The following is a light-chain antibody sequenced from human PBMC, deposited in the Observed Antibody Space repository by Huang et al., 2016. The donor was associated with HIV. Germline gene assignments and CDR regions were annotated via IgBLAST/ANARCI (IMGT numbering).Light chain of an antibody. CDR2: DAS. J-gene: IGKJ4*01. CDR1: QSVRSY. Sequence: EIVLTQSPATLSLSPGERATLSCRASQSVRSYLAWYQQKPGQAPRLLIYDASNRATGIPAGFSGSGSGTDFTLTISNLQSEDFAVYYCQQRSAWPLTFGGGTKVEI. CDR3: QQRSAWPLT. V-gene: IGKV3-11*01.